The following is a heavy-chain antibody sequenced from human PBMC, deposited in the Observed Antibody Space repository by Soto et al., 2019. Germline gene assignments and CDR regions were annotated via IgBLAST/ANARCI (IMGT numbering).Heavy chain of an antibody. CDR1: GVTFSSET. V-gene: IGHV1-69*01. J-gene: IGHJ4*02. CDR3: ATELGENPASPFDA. CDR2: IIPLFGTA. D-gene: IGHD3-10*01. Sequence: QVQLVQSGADVKKPGSSVKVSCQASGVTFSSETLGWVRQAPGQGLEWVGGIIPLFGTASYAQKFQGRVTIAAEEYTSTVYMELSSLRSDDTAVYFCATELGENPASPFDAWGQGTLVTVSS.